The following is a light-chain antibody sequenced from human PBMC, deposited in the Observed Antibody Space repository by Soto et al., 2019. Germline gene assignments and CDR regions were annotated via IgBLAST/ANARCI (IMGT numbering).Light chain of an antibody. Sequence: QSALTQPPSASGSPGQSVTISCTGTSSDVGGYNYVSWYQQYPGKAPQLLIYEVTKRPSGVPDRFSGSKSGNTASLTVSGLQADDEADYYCSSYGGSDHLDLVFGGGTKLTVL. CDR1: SSDVGGYNY. V-gene: IGLV2-8*01. CDR3: SSYGGSDHLDLV. CDR2: EVT. J-gene: IGLJ2*01.